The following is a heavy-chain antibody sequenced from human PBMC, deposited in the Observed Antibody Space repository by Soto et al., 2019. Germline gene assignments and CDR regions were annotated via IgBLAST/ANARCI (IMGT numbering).Heavy chain of an antibody. CDR1: GFTFSSYA. CDR3: ARDRYGMDV. V-gene: IGHV3-30-3*01. J-gene: IGHJ6*02. CDR2: ISYDGSNK. Sequence: GGSLRLSCAASGFTFSSYAMHWVRQAPGKGLEWVAVISYDGSNKYYADSVKGRFTISRDNSKNTLYLQMNSLRAEDTAVYYCARDRYGMDVWGQGTTVTVSS.